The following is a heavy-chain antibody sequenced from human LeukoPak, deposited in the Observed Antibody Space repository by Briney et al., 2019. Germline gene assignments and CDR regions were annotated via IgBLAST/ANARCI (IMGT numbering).Heavy chain of an antibody. J-gene: IGHJ6*03. CDR2: IYTSGST. CDR3: ARAGGCSSTSCYYYYYYMDV. CDR1: GGSISSGSYY. Sequence: SETLSLTCTVSGGSISSGSYYWSWIRQPAGKGLEWIGRIYTSGSTNYNPSLKSRVTISVDTSKNQFSLKLSSVTAADTAVYYCARAGGCSSTSCYYYYYYMDVWGKGTTVTVSS. D-gene: IGHD2-2*01. V-gene: IGHV4-61*02.